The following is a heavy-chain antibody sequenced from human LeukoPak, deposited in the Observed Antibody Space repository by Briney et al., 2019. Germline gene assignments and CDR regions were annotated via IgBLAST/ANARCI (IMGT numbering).Heavy chain of an antibody. Sequence: GESLKISCKGSGYSFTSYWIGWVRQMPGKGLVWMGIIYPGDSDTRYSPSFQGQVTISADKSISTAYLQWSSLKASDTAMYYCARPGRIVGASRYYYMDVWGKGTTVTVSS. CDR1: GYSFTSYW. V-gene: IGHV5-51*01. CDR2: IYPGDSDT. CDR3: ARPGRIVGASRYYYMDV. D-gene: IGHD1-26*01. J-gene: IGHJ6*03.